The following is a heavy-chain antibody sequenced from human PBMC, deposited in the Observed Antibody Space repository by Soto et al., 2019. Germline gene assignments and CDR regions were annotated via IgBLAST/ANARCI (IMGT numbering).Heavy chain of an antibody. CDR2: IYYSGST. CDR3: AMVRLRAVYAFDI. V-gene: IGHV4-31*03. Sequence: QVQLQESDAGLVKASQTLSLTCTVSGGSVSSGAYYWTLIRQRPGKGLEWIGYIYYSGSTYYSQSLKSRLSISLYTYKNQFSLRLSSVTAAATAMYFCAMVRLRAVYAFDIWGQWTMVTVSS. D-gene: IGHD5-12*01. J-gene: IGHJ3*02. CDR1: GGSVSSGAYY.